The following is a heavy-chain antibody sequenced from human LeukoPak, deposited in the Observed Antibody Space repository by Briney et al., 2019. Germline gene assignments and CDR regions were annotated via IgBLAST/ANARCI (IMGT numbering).Heavy chain of an antibody. D-gene: IGHD6-19*01. CDR2: INWNGGST. CDR3: ARFVRVGAVADAFDY. J-gene: IGHJ4*02. CDR1: GFTFDDYG. Sequence: GGSLRLSCAASGFTFDDYGMSWVRQAPGKGLEWVSGINWNGGSTGYADSVKGRFTISRDNAKNSLYLQTNSLRAEDTALYYCARFVRVGAVADAFDYWAREPWSPSPQ. V-gene: IGHV3-20*04.